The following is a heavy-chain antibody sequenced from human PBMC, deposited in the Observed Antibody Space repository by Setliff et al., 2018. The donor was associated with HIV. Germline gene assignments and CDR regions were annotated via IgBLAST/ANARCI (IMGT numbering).Heavy chain of an antibody. V-gene: IGHV3-7*01. J-gene: IGHJ4*02. D-gene: IGHD2-21*01. CDR3: VRDLARVIAH. Sequence: PGGSLRLSCAASGFTFNMFWMSWVRQAPGKGLEWVANIKQEGSEKNYVDSVKGRFTISRDNAKNSLYLQMNSLTAEDTALYYCVRDLARVIAHWGQGTLVTVSS. CDR2: IKQEGSEK. CDR1: GFTFNMFW.